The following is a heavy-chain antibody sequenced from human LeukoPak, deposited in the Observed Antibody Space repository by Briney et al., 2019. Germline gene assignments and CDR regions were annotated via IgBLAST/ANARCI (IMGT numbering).Heavy chain of an antibody. J-gene: IGHJ5*02. D-gene: IGHD3-10*01. CDR2: IYYTGNT. V-gene: IGHV4-34*01. CDR3: ARGLLWFGEPSLNWFDP. Sequence: SETLSLTCAVYGESFTTYYWTWIRQTPGKGLEWIGSIYYTGNTHYNSSLKSRVTISVDTSKNQFSLKLSSVTAADTAVFYCARGLLWFGEPSLNWFDPWGQGTQVTVSS. CDR1: GESFTTYY.